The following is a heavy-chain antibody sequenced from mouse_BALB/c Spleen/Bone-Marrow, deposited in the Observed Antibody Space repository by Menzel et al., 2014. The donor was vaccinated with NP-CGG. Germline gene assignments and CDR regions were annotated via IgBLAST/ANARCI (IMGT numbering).Heavy chain of an antibody. J-gene: IGHJ3*01. D-gene: IGHD2-1*01. CDR2: INPSNGGT. Sequence: QVQLQQPGAELVKPGASVKLSCKASGYTFTSYYMYWVKQRPGQGLEWIGEINPSNGGTNFNEKFKSKATLTGDKSSSTAYMQLSSLTSEDSAVYYCTREGNSPFAYWGQGTLVTVSA. V-gene: IGHV1S81*02. CDR1: GYTFTSYY. CDR3: TREGNSPFAY.